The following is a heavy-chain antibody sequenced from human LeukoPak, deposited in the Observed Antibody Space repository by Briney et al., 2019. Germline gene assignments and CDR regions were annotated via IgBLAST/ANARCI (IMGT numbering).Heavy chain of an antibody. CDR1: GFTFSSYA. V-gene: IGHV3-23*01. CDR3: AKVRDCSSTSCYRNYGMDV. CDR2: LSNTGVST. J-gene: IGHJ6*02. Sequence: GGPLRLSCAASGFTFSSYAMSWVRQAPGKGLEWVSTLSNTGVSTYYTDSVKGRFTISRDNSKNTLYLQMNSLRVEDTAVYYCAKVRDCSSTSCYRNYGMDVWGQGTTVTVSS. D-gene: IGHD2-2*01.